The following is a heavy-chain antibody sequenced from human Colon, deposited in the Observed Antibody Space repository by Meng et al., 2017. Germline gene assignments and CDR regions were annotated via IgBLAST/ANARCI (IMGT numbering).Heavy chain of an antibody. CDR1: GASITTRNW. CDR2: VFHTGGT. Sequence: QVHLQESGPGLVKPSWTLSLTCAVSGASITTRNWWNWVRLAPGKGLEWIGDVFHTGGTSYNPSLESRLTISVDRSKNQFYLNLRSVTAADTATYYCARGGDWGFDYWGPGTLVTVSS. J-gene: IGHJ4*02. CDR3: ARGGDWGFDY. V-gene: IGHV4-4*02. D-gene: IGHD3-16*01.